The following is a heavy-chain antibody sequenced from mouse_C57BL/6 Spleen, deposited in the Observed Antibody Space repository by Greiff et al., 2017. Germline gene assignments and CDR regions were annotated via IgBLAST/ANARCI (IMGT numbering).Heavy chain of an antibody. V-gene: IGHV1-81*01. J-gene: IGHJ4*01. CDR2: IYPRSGNT. D-gene: IGHD2-3*01. CDR3: ARDPDGYYYAMDY. Sequence: QVQLQQSGAELARPGASVKLSCKASGYTFTSSGISWVKQRTGQGLEWIGEIYPRSGNTYYNEKFKGKATLTADKSSSTAYMELRSLTSEDSAVYFCARDPDGYYYAMDYWGQGTLVTVS. CDR1: GYTFTSSG.